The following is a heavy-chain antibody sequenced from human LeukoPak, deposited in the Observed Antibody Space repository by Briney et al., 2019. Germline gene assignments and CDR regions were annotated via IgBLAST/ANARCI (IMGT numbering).Heavy chain of an antibody. CDR1: GGSISSYY. J-gene: IGHJ4*02. D-gene: IGHD2-15*01. Sequence: PSETLSLTCTVSGGSISSYYWSWIRQPPGKGLEWIGYIYYSGSTNYNPSLKSRVTISVDTSKNQFSLKMSSVTAADTAVYYCATQAAGGPLEFWGQGTLATVSS. CDR3: ATQAAGGPLEF. CDR2: IYYSGST. V-gene: IGHV4-59*08.